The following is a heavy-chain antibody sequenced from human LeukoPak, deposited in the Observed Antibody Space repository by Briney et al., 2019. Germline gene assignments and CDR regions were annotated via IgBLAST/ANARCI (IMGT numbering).Heavy chain of an antibody. CDR3: ARDRYYYDSSGYSTDAFDI. J-gene: IGHJ3*02. CDR1: GYTFTSYG. V-gene: IGHV1-18*01. D-gene: IGHD3-22*01. Sequence: ASVKVSCKASGYTFTSYGISWVRQAPGQGLEWMGWISAYNGNTNYAQKLQGRVTMTTDTSTSTAYMELGSLRSDDTAVYYCARDRYYYDSSGYSTDAFDIWGQGTMVTVSS. CDR2: ISAYNGNT.